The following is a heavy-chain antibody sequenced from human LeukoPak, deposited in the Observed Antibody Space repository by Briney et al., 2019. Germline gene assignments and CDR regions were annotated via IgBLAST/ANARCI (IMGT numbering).Heavy chain of an antibody. D-gene: IGHD3-16*02. CDR1: GFTFSSYW. CDR3: ARDYDYVWGSYRYWDY. CDR2: IKQDGSEK. Sequence: PGGSLRLSCAASGFTFSSYWMSWVRQAPGKGLEWVANIKQDGSEKYYVDSVKGRFTISRDNAKNSLYLQMNSLRAEDTAVYYCARDYDYVWGSYRYWDYWGQGTLVTVSS. V-gene: IGHV3-7*05. J-gene: IGHJ4*02.